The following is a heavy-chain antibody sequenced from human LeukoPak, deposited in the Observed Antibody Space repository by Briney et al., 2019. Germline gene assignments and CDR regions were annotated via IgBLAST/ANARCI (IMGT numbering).Heavy chain of an antibody. V-gene: IGHV3-23*01. Sequence: GGSLRLSCAASGFTFSSYAMSWVRQAPGKGLEWVSIISDSGDITYYADSVKGRFTISRDNSKNRLYLQMNSLRAEDTAVYYCAKVGAAGIAVVLVDYWGQGTLVTVSS. D-gene: IGHD6-19*01. J-gene: IGHJ4*02. CDR1: GFTFSSYA. CDR3: AKVGAAGIAVVLVDY. CDR2: ISDSGDIT.